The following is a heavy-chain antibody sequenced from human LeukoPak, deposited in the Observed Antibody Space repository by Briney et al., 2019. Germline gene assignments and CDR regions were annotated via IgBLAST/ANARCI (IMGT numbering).Heavy chain of an antibody. J-gene: IGHJ4*02. CDR2: IYSSGTT. CDR3: ARDEMRYYYGSGSHRGFDY. Sequence: PSETLSLTCTVSGGSISGYYWSWIRQPPGKGLEWIGYIYSSGTTNYNPSLKSRVTISVDTSKKQFSLKLSSVTAADTAVYYCARDEMRYYYGSGSHRGFDYWGQGTLVTVSS. V-gene: IGHV4-59*01. D-gene: IGHD3-10*01. CDR1: GGSISGYY.